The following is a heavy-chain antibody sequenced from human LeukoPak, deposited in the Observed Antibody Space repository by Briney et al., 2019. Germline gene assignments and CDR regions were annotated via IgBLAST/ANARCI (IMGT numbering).Heavy chain of an antibody. J-gene: IGHJ1*01. CDR3: ATDPYDDLHFQH. Sequence: AGSLRLACAASGFTFKTAWMSWVRQAPGKGLEWVGRIRSNSAGGTTQYPTFVKARFSISRDDSKNRLYLQLNSLTTEDTGVYYCATDPYDDLHFQHWGQGTLVTVSS. V-gene: IGHV3-15*01. CDR1: GFTFKTAW. D-gene: IGHD3-22*01. CDR2: IRSNSAGGTT.